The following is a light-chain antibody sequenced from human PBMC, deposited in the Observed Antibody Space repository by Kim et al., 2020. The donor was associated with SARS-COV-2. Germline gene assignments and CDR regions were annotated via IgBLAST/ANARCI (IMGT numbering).Light chain of an antibody. CDR1: QSLVYSDGNTY. Sequence: DVVLTQSPLSLPVTLGQPVSISCRSSQSLVYSDGNTYFSWFQQRPGQSPRRLIYKVSNRDSGVPDRFSGSGSDTDFTLRISRVEAEDVGVYYCMQGTHSFTFGPGTKVDIK. J-gene: IGKJ3*01. V-gene: IGKV2-30*01. CDR3: MQGTHSFT. CDR2: KVS.